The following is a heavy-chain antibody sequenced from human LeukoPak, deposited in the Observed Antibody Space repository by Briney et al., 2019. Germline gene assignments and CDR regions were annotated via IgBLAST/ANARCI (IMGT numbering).Heavy chain of an antibody. Sequence: GGSLRLSCAASGFTFNNAWMSWVRQAPGKGLEWVSFISSSSSSLKYADSMKGRFTISRDNAKNSVYLQMNNLRAEDTAVYYCARGYSYDYWGQGTLVTVSS. J-gene: IGHJ4*02. CDR2: ISSSSSSL. D-gene: IGHD5-12*01. V-gene: IGHV3-21*01. CDR1: GFTFNNAW. CDR3: ARGYSYDY.